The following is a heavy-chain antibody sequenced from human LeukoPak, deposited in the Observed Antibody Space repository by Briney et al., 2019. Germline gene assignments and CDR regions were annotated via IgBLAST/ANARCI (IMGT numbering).Heavy chain of an antibody. Sequence: GGSLRLSCAASGFTFSSYAMSWVRHAPGKGLEWVSAFSGSGGSTYYADSVKGRLTLPRDNSKNTLYLQMNSLRAEDTAVYYCAKTLGQYGSGSRAFNYWGQGTLVTVSS. CDR1: GFTFSSYA. J-gene: IGHJ4*02. V-gene: IGHV3-23*01. CDR2: FSGSGGST. CDR3: AKTLGQYGSGSRAFNY. D-gene: IGHD3-10*01.